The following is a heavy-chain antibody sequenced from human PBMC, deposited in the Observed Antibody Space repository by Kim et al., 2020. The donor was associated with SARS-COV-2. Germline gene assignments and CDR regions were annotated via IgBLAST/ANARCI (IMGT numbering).Heavy chain of an antibody. V-gene: IGHV4-39*01. Sequence: SETLSLTCTVSGGSISSSSYYWGWIRQPPGKGLEWIGSIYYSGSTYYNPSLKSRVTISVDTSKNQFSLKLSSVTAADTAVYYCARSADCSGGSCYSGLVENWYVDLWGRGTLVTVSS. D-gene: IGHD2-15*01. CDR3: ARSADCSGGSCYSGLVENWYVDL. CDR2: IYYSGST. J-gene: IGHJ2*01. CDR1: GGSISSSSYY.